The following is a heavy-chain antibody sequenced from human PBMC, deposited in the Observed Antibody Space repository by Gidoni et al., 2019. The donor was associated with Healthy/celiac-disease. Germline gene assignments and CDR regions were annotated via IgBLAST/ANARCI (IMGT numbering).Heavy chain of an antibody. CDR2: ISSSGSPI. CDR3: ARAPWGGSSSYSDY. Sequence: QVQLVESGGGMVKPGGSLRLSCAPSGFTFSDYYMSWISQAPGKVLEWVSYISSSGSPISYADSVKGRFTSSRDNAKNSLYLQMNSVRAEETAVYYCARAPWGGSSSYSDYWGQGTLVTVSS. J-gene: IGHJ4*02. CDR1: GFTFSDYY. V-gene: IGHV3-11*01. D-gene: IGHD6-6*01.